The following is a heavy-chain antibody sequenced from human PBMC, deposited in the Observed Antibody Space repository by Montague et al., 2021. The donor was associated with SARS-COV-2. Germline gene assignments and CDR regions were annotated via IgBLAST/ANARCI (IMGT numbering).Heavy chain of an antibody. CDR1: GGSISSGSYY. J-gene: IGHJ4*02. Sequence: TLSLTCTVYGGSISSGSYYWSWLRQPTGKELEGIRRIYTSGSTNYNSHLKSRVTISIDTSKNQFSLKLSSVTAADTAVYYCARVVCFDFDDWGQGTLVTVSS. CDR2: IYTSGST. V-gene: IGHV4-61*02. D-gene: IGHD2-21*01. CDR3: ARVVCFDFDD.